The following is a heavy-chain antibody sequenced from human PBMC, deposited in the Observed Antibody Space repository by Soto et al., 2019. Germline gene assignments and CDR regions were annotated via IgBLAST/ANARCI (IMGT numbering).Heavy chain of an antibody. Sequence: QVQLQESGPGLVKPSQTLSLTCTVSGGSISSGDYYWSWIRQSPGKGLEWIGYIYYTGSTYYNPSLKSRVTISVDTSKNQFSLKLSSVTAADTAVYFCAREGFRPRDSPYYYGLDVWGQGTTVTVSS. J-gene: IGHJ6*02. CDR1: GGSISSGDYY. D-gene: IGHD2-15*01. CDR3: AREGFRPRDSPYYYGLDV. V-gene: IGHV4-30-4*01. CDR2: IYYTGST.